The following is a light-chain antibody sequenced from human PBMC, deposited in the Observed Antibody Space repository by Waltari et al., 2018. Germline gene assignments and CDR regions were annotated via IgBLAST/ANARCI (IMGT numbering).Light chain of an antibody. CDR1: GSNIGADYD. CDR2: ATN. V-gene: IGLV1-40*01. CDR3: QSYDSSLRI. J-gene: IGLJ2*01. Sequence: QSVLTQPHSVSAAPGQTVTISCPGSGSNIGADYDVHWYQQLPGTAPKLLIYATNNRPSGVPALFSGSKSGTSASLAITGLQPEDEATYFCQSYDSSLRIFGGGTKLTVL.